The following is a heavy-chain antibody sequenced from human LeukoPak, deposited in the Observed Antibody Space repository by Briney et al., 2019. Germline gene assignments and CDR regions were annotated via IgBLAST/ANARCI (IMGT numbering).Heavy chain of an antibody. V-gene: IGHV1-69*13. J-gene: IGHJ4*02. CDR3: ARDPGDYLDY. CDR1: GGTFSSCA. CDR2: IFPMFGKA. Sequence: EASVKVSCKASGGTFSSCAFSWVRQAPGQGLEWMGGIFPMFGKANYAQKFQGRVTITADESTSTAYMELRSLRSDDTAVYYCARDPGDYLDYWGQGTLVTVSS.